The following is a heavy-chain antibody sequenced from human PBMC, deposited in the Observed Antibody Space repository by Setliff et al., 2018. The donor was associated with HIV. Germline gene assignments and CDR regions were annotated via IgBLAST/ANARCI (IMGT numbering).Heavy chain of an antibody. V-gene: IGHV1-46*01. CDR1: GYTFTDYY. CDR3: ARDATYDYVWGTSSLVLDY. Sequence: GASVKVSCKASGYTFTDYYIYWVRQAPGQGLQWMGIINPGDGSTIYAQKFQGRVTMTRGTSTSTLYMELSSLRSEDTAVYYCARDATYDYVWGTSSLVLDYWGQGTLVTVSS. J-gene: IGHJ4*02. D-gene: IGHD3-16*01. CDR2: INPGDGST.